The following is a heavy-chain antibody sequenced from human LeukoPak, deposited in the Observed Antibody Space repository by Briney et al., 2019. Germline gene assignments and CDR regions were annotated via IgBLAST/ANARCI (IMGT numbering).Heavy chain of an antibody. V-gene: IGHV3-23*01. CDR3: AKDYAVGSIDY. CDR1: GFTFSGFA. CDR2: ISRSGEST. Sequence: GGSLRLSCAASGFTFSGFAMSWIRQAPGKGLEWVSSISRSGESTFYADSVRGRFTISRDNSKNTVSLQMESLRAENTALYYCAKDYAVGSIDYWGQGTLVTVSS. J-gene: IGHJ4*02. D-gene: IGHD3-16*01.